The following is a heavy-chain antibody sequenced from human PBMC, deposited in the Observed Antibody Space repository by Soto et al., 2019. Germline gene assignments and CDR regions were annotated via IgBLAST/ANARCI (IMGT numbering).Heavy chain of an antibody. CDR2: IYYSGST. CDR3: ARGRRGSHIDY. D-gene: IGHD3-10*01. J-gene: IGHJ4*02. V-gene: IGHV4-31*03. CDR1: GGSISSGGYY. Sequence: SETLSLTCTVSGGSISSGGYYWSWIRQHPGKGLEWIGYIYYSGSTYYNPSLKSRVTISVDTSKNQFSLKLSSVTAADTAVYYSARGRRGSHIDYWGPGTLVNVFS.